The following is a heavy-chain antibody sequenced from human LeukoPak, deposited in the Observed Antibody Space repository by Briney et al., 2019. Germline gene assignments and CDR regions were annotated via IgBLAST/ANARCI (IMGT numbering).Heavy chain of an antibody. Sequence: PGGSLRLSCAASGFTFSNYWMSWVRQAPGKGLEWLANINQDGSEMYYVDSVKGRFTVSRDTSKRTVYLQMSGLRVDDTATYYCVKGSGTHYYFYYMDVWGKGTPVTVSS. D-gene: IGHD1-26*01. CDR1: GFTFSNYW. J-gene: IGHJ6*03. CDR3: VKGSGTHYYFYYMDV. V-gene: IGHV3-7*03. CDR2: INQDGSEM.